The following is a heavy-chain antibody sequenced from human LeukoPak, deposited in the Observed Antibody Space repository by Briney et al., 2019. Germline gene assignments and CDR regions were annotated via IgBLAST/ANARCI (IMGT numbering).Heavy chain of an antibody. CDR3: ARGLRDEERYYKYYYMDV. CDR1: GGSISGYF. CDR2: IHTIET. Sequence: SETLSLTCTISGGSISGYFGTWIRQASGKGLEWIGYIHTIETKYNPPRQSRVSMSIDTSKNQFSLNLRSVTAADTAVYYCARGLRDEERYYKYYYMDVWGKGTTVTVSS. D-gene: IGHD3-22*01. J-gene: IGHJ6*03. V-gene: IGHV4-4*09.